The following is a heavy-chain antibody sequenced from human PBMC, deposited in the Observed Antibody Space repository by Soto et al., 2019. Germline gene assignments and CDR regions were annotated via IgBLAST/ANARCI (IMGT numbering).Heavy chain of an antibody. CDR1: GGSVRSSTYY. J-gene: IGHJ4*02. CDR2: IYYSGST. Sequence: QLRLQESGPGLVKSSETLSLTCTVSGGSVRSSTYYWGWIRQSPGKGLEWIGSIYYSGSTHNNPSLKSRVTMSVDTDTNQFSLKLMSVTAADTAIYYCTRHEGGAAADRPLDYWGQGTLVTVSS. D-gene: IGHD6-13*01. CDR3: TRHEGGAAADRPLDY. V-gene: IGHV4-39*01.